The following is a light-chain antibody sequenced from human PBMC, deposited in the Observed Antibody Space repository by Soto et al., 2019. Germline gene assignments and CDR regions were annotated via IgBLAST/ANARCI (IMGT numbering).Light chain of an antibody. CDR1: SSDVGGYNY. J-gene: IGLJ1*01. V-gene: IGLV2-8*01. CDR2: EVS. CDR3: ISYAGSNNYV. Sequence: QSALTQPPSASGSPGQSVTISCTGTSSDVGGYNYVSWYQQHPGKAPKLMIYEVSKRPSGVPDRFSGSKSGNTASLTVSCLQAEDEADYYCISYAGSNNYVFGTGTKVTVL.